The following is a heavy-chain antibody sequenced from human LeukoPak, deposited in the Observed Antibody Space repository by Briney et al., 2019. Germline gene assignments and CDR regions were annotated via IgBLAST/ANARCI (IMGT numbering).Heavy chain of an antibody. Sequence: GASVKVSCKASGYTFTSYDINWVRQATGQGLEWMGWMNPNSGNTGYAQKFQGRVTTTRNTSISTAYMELSSPRSEDTAVYYCARGLLTYYDFWSGYYTGLRYYGMDVWGQGTTVTVSS. D-gene: IGHD3-3*01. CDR3: ARGLLTYYDFWSGYYTGLRYYGMDV. J-gene: IGHJ6*02. CDR1: GYTFTSYD. CDR2: MNPNSGNT. V-gene: IGHV1-8*01.